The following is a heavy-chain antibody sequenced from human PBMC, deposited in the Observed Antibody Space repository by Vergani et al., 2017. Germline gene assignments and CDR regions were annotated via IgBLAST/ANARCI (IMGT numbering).Heavy chain of an antibody. Sequence: LVDSGGGLVQPGGSLRLSCAASSFTVSSHYMTWVRQAPGKGLEWVSTINIGGRTSYADSVKGRLTLTRDDSKNTLPLQMNSLRPEDTAVYYCARGMTTETTDLDGFDIWGQGTMVSVSS. CDR1: SFTVSSHY. CDR3: ARGMTTETTDLDGFDI. V-gene: IGHV3-66*02. J-gene: IGHJ3*02. CDR2: INIGGRT. D-gene: IGHD4-17*01.